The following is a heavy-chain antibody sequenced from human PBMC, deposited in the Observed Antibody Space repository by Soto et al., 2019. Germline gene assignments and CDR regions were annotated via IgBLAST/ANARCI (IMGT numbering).Heavy chain of an antibody. CDR1: GFSFSDFG. V-gene: IGHV3-30*18. CDR2: ISYDGSNK. CDR3: AKWFGELFDGFDV. J-gene: IGHJ3*01. D-gene: IGHD3-10*01. Sequence: QVQLVESGGGVVQPGRSLRLSCAGSGFSFSDFGMHWVRQAPGKGLEWVAVISYDGSNKNFADSVKGRFAISRDNSKNLMYLQMNSLRPEDTAVYYCAKWFGELFDGFDVWGQGTVVTVSS.